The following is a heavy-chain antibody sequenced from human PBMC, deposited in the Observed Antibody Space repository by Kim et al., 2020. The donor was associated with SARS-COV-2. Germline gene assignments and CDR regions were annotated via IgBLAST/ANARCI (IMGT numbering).Heavy chain of an antibody. D-gene: IGHD7-27*01. CDR3: APFLSSGEFDH. J-gene: IGHJ5*02. CDR1: SGSISGYY. V-gene: IGHV4-59*13. CDR2: IHYSGTT. Sequence: SETLSLTCAASSGSISGYYWSWVRQSPGKELEWIGYIHYSGTTTYNPSLERRATISVDTAKNQFSLKLTSVTAADTAVYYCAPFLSSGEFDHWGQGTLVT.